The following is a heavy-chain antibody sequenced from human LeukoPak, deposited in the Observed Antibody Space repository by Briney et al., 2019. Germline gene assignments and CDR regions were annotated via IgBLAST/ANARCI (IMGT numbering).Heavy chain of an antibody. J-gene: IGHJ4*02. CDR1: GFTFSSYA. D-gene: IGHD6-13*01. V-gene: IGHV3-23*01. Sequence: GGSLRLSCAASGFTFSSYAMSWVRQAPGKGLEWVSTITGSGSSTYYADSVKGRFTISRDKSMNTLFLQMSSLRAEDTAVYYCVKVSGMYSSSWPTDIWGQGTLVTVSS. CDR2: ITGSGSST. CDR3: VKVSGMYSSSWPTDI.